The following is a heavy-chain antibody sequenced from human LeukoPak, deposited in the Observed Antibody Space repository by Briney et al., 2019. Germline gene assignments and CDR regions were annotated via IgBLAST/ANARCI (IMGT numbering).Heavy chain of an antibody. V-gene: IGHV3-23*01. CDR2: ISESGVGT. J-gene: IGHJ4*02. D-gene: IGHD1-26*01. Sequence: GGSLRLSCVASGFTFRSYAMNWVRQAPGKGLEWVSGISESGVGTNYADSVKGRFTTSRDNSKNTLYLQMNSLRAEDTAVYYCAKVKVGATIDYWGQGTLVTVSS. CDR1: GFTFRSYA. CDR3: AKVKVGATIDY.